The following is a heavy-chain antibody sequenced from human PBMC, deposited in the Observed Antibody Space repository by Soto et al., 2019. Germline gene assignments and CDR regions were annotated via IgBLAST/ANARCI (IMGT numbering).Heavy chain of an antibody. V-gene: IGHV3-33*01. CDR2: IWYDGSNK. J-gene: IGHJ2*01. D-gene: IGHD3-3*01. CDR3: ARDGAYYDFWSGFYFDL. Sequence: QVQLVESGGGVVQPGRSRRLSCAASGFTFSSYGMHWVRQAPGKGLEWVAVIWYDGSNKYYADSVKGRFTISRDNSKNTLYLQMNSLRAEDTAVYYCARDGAYYDFWSGFYFDLWGRGTLVTVSS. CDR1: GFTFSSYG.